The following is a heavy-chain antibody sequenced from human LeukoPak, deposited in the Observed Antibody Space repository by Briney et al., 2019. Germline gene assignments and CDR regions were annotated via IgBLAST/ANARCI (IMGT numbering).Heavy chain of an antibody. V-gene: IGHV4-39*07. CDR1: GGSISSTSYY. CDR2: IYYSGST. J-gene: IGHJ4*02. Sequence: SETLSLTCTVSGGSISSTSYYWGWIRQPPGKGLEWIGSIYYSGSTYYNPSLKSRVTISVDRSKNQFSLKLSPVTAADTAVYYCARTGKVTTVCDSWGQGNLVTVSS. D-gene: IGHD4-17*01. CDR3: ARTGKVTTVCDS.